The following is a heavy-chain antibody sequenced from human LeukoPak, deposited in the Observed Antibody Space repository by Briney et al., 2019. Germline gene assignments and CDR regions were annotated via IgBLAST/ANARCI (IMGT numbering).Heavy chain of an antibody. J-gene: IGHJ4*02. Sequence: PGGSLRLSCAASGFTFSSNYMSWVRQAPGKGLEWVSVIYSGGSTYYADSVKGRFTISRDNSKNTLYLQMNSLRAEDTAVYYCARDRGGKTGYYYDSSGYPYWGQGTLVTVSS. CDR2: IYSGGST. D-gene: IGHD3-22*01. V-gene: IGHV3-53*01. CDR3: ARDRGGKTGYYYDSSGYPY. CDR1: GFTFSSNY.